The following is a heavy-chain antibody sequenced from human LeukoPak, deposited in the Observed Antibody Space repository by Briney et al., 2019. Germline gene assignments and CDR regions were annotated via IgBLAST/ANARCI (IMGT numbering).Heavy chain of an antibody. D-gene: IGHD1-26*01. CDR1: GGSISNYY. CDR3: ARDGRVSPYYGMDV. Sequence: SETLSLTCTVSGGSISNYYWSWIRQPPGKGLEWIGQIYYSGSTNYNPSLKSRVTISADTSKNQFSLELSSVTAADTAVYYCARDGRVSPYYGMDVWGQGTTVTVSS. CDR2: IYYSGST. V-gene: IGHV4-59*01. J-gene: IGHJ6*02.